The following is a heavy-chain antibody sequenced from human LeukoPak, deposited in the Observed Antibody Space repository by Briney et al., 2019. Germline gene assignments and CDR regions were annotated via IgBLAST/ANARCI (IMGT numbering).Heavy chain of an antibody. Sequence: SGGSLRLSCAASGFSFRHYWMSWVRQAPGKGLEFLAHIKQDGSEKYYVDSVNGRFTISRDNAKDSLYLQMDSLRAEDTAVYYCARAYGGNSGYYYYGMDVWGQGTTVTVSS. CDR2: IKQDGSEK. J-gene: IGHJ6*02. V-gene: IGHV3-7*03. CDR1: GFSFRHYW. CDR3: ARAYGGNSGYYYYGMDV. D-gene: IGHD4-23*01.